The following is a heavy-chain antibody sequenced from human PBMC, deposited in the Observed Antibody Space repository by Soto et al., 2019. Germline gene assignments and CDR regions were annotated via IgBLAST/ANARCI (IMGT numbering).Heavy chain of an antibody. Sequence: PSETLSLTCAVSGGSISSSNWWSWVRQPPGKGLEWIGEIYHSGSTNYNPSLKSRVTISVDKSKNQFSLKLSSVTAADTAVYYCASLRFGAAAGTIDWFDPWGQGTLVTVSS. CDR1: GGSISSSNW. V-gene: IGHV4-4*02. CDR3: ASLRFGAAAGTIDWFDP. CDR2: IYHSGST. D-gene: IGHD6-13*01. J-gene: IGHJ5*02.